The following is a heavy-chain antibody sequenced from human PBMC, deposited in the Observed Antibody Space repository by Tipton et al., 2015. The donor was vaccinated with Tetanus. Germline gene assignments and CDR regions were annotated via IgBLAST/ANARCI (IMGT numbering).Heavy chain of an antibody. CDR1: GFTFRSSA. CDR2: VRTIANSYAT. J-gene: IGHJ4*02. Sequence: GSLRLSCAASGFTFRSSAMHWVRQSSGKGLEWVGRVRTIANSYATEYAASMKGRFTISRDDSQNVAYLHLNSLRSEDTAVYYCSTGYDFWSGMSPHWGQGTLITVSS. V-gene: IGHV3-73*01. CDR3: STGYDFWSGMSPH. D-gene: IGHD3-3*01.